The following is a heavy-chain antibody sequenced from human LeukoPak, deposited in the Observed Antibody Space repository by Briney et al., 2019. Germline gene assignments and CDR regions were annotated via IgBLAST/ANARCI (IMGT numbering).Heavy chain of an antibody. J-gene: IGHJ4*02. D-gene: IGHD3-10*01. CDR3: ARLDYGSGSYADY. CDR1: GGSISSYY. V-gene: IGHV4-59*08. Sequence: SETLSLTCTVSGGSISSYYWSWIRQPPGKGLEWIGYIYYSGSTNYNPSLKSRVTISVDTSKSQFSLKLSSVTAADTAVYYCARLDYGSGSYADYWGQGTLSPSPQ. CDR2: IYYSGST.